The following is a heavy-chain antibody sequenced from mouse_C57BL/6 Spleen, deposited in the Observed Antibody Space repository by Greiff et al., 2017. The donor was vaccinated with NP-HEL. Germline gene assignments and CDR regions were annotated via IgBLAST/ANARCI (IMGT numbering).Heavy chain of an antibody. J-gene: IGHJ4*01. CDR1: GFTFSDYG. Sequence: EVKLVESGGGLVKPGGSLKLSCAASGFTFSDYGMHWVRQAPEKGLEWVAYISSGSSTIYYADTVKGRFTISRDNAKNTLFLQMTSLRSENTAMYYCASAYDSNYGDYAMDYWGQGTSVTVSS. V-gene: IGHV5-17*01. D-gene: IGHD2-5*01. CDR2: ISSGSSTI. CDR3: ASAYDSNYGDYAMDY.